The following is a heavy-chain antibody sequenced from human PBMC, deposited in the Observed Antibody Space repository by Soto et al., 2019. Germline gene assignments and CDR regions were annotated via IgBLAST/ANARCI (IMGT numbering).Heavy chain of an antibody. Sequence: QVQLVESGGGLVKPGGSLRLSCAASGFTFSDYYMSWIRQAPGMGLEWVSYISFSSNTIYYADSVKGRFTMSGDNAKNSLFLQMNSLRAEDTAVYYCARGKSYGLDVWGQGTTVTVSS. CDR1: GFTFSDYY. CDR2: ISFSSNTI. J-gene: IGHJ6*02. V-gene: IGHV3-11*01. CDR3: ARGKSYGLDV.